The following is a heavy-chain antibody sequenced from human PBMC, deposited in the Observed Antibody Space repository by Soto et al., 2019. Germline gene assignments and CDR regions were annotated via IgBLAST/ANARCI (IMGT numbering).Heavy chain of an antibody. CDR1: GGSFSGYY. J-gene: IGHJ6*02. D-gene: IGHD6-13*01. V-gene: IGHV4-34*01. Sequence: PSETLSLTCAVYGGSFSGYYWSWIRQPPGKGLEWIGEINHSGSTNYNPSLKSRVTISVDTSKNQFSLKLSSVTAADTAVYYCARGKTAGFYYYYGMDVWGQGTTVTVPS. CDR2: INHSGST. CDR3: ARGKTAGFYYYYGMDV.